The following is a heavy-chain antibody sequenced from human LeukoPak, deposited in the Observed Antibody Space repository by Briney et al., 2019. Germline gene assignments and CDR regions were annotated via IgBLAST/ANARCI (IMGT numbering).Heavy chain of an antibody. V-gene: IGHV3-23*01. Sequence: GGSLRLSCAASGFTFSNYALSWVRQVPGKGLEWVSGITGSGGSTYYADSVKGRFTISRDNSKNTLYLQMNSLRAEDTAVYFCAKDEGGSVTTTDFEYGGEGTMVGASS. CDR2: ITGSGGST. CDR3: AKDEGGSVTTTDFEY. CDR1: GFTFSNYA. J-gene: IGHJ4*02. D-gene: IGHD4-17*01.